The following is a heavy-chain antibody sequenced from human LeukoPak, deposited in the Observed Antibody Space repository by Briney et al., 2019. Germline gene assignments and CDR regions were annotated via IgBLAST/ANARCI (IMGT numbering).Heavy chain of an antibody. CDR3: ARPTTYYYDSSGYFHDAFDI. CDR2: ISGSGGNT. Sequence: GGSLRLSCAASRFTFSSYAMSWVRQAPGKGLEWVSAISGSGGNTYYADSVKGRFTISRDNSKNTLYLQMNSLRAEDTAVYYCARPTTYYYDSSGYFHDAFDIWGQGTMVTVSS. CDR1: RFTFSSYA. D-gene: IGHD3-22*01. V-gene: IGHV3-23*01. J-gene: IGHJ3*02.